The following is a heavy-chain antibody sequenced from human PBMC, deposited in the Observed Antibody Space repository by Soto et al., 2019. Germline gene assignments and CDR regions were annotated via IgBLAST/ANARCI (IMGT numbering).Heavy chain of an antibody. D-gene: IGHD5-12*01. V-gene: IGHV3-74*01. CDR1: GFTFSGHW. CDR2: INSDGTTT. J-gene: IGHJ4*02. CDR3: ARVGASGYSGYPFDS. Sequence: EVQLVESGGGLVQPGGSLRLSCAVSGFTFSGHWMHWVRQAPGKGLVWVSRINSDGTTTTYADSVKGRFTISRDNAKNTLYLQMNSLRVEDTAVYFCARVGASGYSGYPFDSWGQGTLVTVSS.